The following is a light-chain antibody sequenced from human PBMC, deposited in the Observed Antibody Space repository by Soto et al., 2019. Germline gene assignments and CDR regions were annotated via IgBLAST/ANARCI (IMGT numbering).Light chain of an antibody. CDR3: QQYNNWPQT. V-gene: IGKV3-15*01. J-gene: IGKJ1*01. Sequence: EIVLTQSPGTLSLSPGERATLYCRASQTVSSTYLAWYQQKPGQAPSLLIYGVSTRATGIPTRFSGSGSGRQFTLTISSLQSEDFAVYYCQQYNNWPQTFGQGTKGDIK. CDR2: GVS. CDR1: QTVSSTY.